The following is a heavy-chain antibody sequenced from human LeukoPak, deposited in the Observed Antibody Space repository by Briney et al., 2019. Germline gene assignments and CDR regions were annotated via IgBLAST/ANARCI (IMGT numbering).Heavy chain of an antibody. CDR1: GYTFTSYY. V-gene: IGHV1-46*01. CDR3: ARDLPDVLTGYSDNAFDI. J-gene: IGHJ3*02. CDR2: INPSGGST. D-gene: IGHD3-9*01. Sequence: VASVKVSCKASGYTFTSYYMHWVRQAPGQGLEWMGIINPSGGSTSYAQKFQGRVTMTRDTSTSTVYMELSSLRSEDTAVYYCARDLPDVLTGYSDNAFDIWGQGTMVTVSS.